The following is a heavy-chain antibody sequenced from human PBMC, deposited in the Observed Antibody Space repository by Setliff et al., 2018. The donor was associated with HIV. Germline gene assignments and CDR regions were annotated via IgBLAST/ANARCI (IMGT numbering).Heavy chain of an antibody. V-gene: IGHV3-7*01. CDR2: IKQDGSEK. Sequence: TFSSYWMSWVRQAPGKGLEWVANIKQDGSEKYYVESVKGRFTISRDNANNSLYLQMNSLRSDDTAVYYCASGWSESTTVLQVEYFPHWGQGTLVTVSS. CDR1: TFSSYW. CDR3: ASGWSESTTVLQVEYFPH. J-gene: IGHJ1*01. D-gene: IGHD1-1*01.